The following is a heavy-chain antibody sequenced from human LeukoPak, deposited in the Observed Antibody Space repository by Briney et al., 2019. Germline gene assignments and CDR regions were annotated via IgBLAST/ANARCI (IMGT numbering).Heavy chain of an antibody. CDR1: GGSISSSSYY. CDR2: IYYSGST. Sequence: SETLSLTCTVSGGSISSSSYYWGWIRQPPGKGLEWIGSIYYSGSTYYNPSLKSRVTISVDTSKNQFSLKLSSVTAADTAVYYCASGLRRTNFDYWGQGTLVTVSS. CDR3: ASGLRRTNFDY. J-gene: IGHJ4*02. V-gene: IGHV4-39*01.